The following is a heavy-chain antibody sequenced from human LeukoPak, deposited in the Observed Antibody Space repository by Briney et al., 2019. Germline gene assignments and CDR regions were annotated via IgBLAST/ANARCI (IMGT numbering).Heavy chain of an antibody. CDR3: AKTESPAAIRAGIDY. J-gene: IGHJ4*02. CDR1: GFTFSNYG. D-gene: IGHD2-2*02. Sequence: PGGSLRLSCAASGFTFSNYGMSWVRQAPGKGLEWVSIISGSGSSTYNAGSVKGRFTISRDKSNNTLYLQMNSLRAEDTAVYYYAKTESPAAIRAGIDYWGQGTLVTVSS. CDR2: ISGSGSST. V-gene: IGHV3-23*01.